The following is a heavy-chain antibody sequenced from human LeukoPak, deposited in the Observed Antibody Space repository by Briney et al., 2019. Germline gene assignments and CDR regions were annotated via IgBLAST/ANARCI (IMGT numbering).Heavy chain of an antibody. CDR2: INHSGST. J-gene: IGHJ4*02. V-gene: IGHV4-34*01. Sequence: SETLSLTCAVYGGSFSGYYWSWIRQPPGKGLEWIGEINHSGSTNYNPSLKSRVTISVDTSKSQFSLKLSSVTAADTAVYYCARYNWNYGDHYWGQGTLVTVSS. D-gene: IGHD1-7*01. CDR3: ARYNWNYGDHY. CDR1: GGSFSGYY.